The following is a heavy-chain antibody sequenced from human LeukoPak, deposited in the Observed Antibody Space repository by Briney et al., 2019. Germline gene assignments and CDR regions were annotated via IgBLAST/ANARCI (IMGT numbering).Heavy chain of an antibody. Sequence: PSETLSLTCAVYGGSFSGYYWSWIRQPPGKGLEWIGEINHSGSTNYNPSLKSRVTISVDTSKNQFSLKLSSVTAADTAVYYCARGLYGDTFDYWGQGTLVTVSS. CDR2: INHSGST. D-gene: IGHD4-17*01. CDR3: ARGLYGDTFDY. J-gene: IGHJ4*02. V-gene: IGHV4-34*01. CDR1: GGSFSGYY.